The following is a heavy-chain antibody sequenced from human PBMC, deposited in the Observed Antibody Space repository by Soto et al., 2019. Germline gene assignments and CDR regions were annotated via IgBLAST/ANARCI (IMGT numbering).Heavy chain of an antibody. CDR2: IYYSGST. J-gene: IGHJ4*02. CDR1: GGPISSYY. Sequence: QVQLQESGPGLVKPSETLSLTCTVSGGPISSYYWSWIRQPPGKGLEWIGYIYYSGSTNYNPSLKSRVTISLDTSKNQFSLKLSSVTAADTAVYYCARRYGYSFDYWGQGTLVTVSS. CDR3: ARRYGYSFDY. D-gene: IGHD1-1*01. V-gene: IGHV4-59*08.